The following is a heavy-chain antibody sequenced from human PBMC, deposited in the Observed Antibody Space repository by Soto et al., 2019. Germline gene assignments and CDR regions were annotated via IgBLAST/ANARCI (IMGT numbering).Heavy chain of an antibody. J-gene: IGHJ6*02. D-gene: IGHD3-9*01. Sequence: QVQLVQSGAEVKKPGASVKVSCKASGYTFTSYGISWVRQAPGQGLEWMGWISAYNGNTNYAQKLQGRGTMTTDTSTSTAYMELRSLRSDDTAVYYCARDNMYDILTGIDSYYCGMDVWGQGTTVTVSS. CDR3: ARDNMYDILTGIDSYYCGMDV. V-gene: IGHV1-18*04. CDR1: GYTFTSYG. CDR2: ISAYNGNT.